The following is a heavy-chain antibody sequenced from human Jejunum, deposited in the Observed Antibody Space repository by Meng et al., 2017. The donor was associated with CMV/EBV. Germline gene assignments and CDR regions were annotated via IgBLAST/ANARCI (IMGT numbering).Heavy chain of an antibody. Sequence: SYAMHWVRQAPGKGLEWVAVISYDGSNKYYTDSVKGRFTISRDNSKNTLYLQMNSLRAEDTAVYYCARDRWYYYDSSDGGWFDPWGQGTLVTVSS. V-gene: IGHV3-30-3*01. CDR3: ARDRWYYYDSSDGGWFDP. J-gene: IGHJ5*02. D-gene: IGHD3-22*01. CDR2: ISYDGSNK. CDR1: SYA.